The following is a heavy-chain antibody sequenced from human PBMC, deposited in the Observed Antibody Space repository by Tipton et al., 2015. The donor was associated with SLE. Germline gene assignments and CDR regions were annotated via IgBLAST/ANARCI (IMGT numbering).Heavy chain of an antibody. J-gene: IGHJ4*02. CDR1: GGSISSYY. CDR2: LYYSGST. V-gene: IGHV4-59*08. CDR3: ARQGAMAGFDY. D-gene: IGHD2-8*01. Sequence: TLSLTFTVSGGSISSYYWSWIRQPPGKGLEWIGYLYYSGSTNYNPSLKSRVTISVDTSKNQFSLKLSSVTAADTAVYYCARQGAMAGFDYWGQGTLVTVSS.